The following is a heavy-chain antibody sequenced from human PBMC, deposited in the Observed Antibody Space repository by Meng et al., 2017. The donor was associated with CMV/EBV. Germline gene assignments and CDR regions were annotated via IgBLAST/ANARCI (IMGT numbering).Heavy chain of an antibody. J-gene: IGHJ6*02. CDR1: GGSFSGYY. CDR3: ARDQLTGMDV. Sequence: GSLRLSCAVYGGSFSGYYWSWIRQPPGKGLEWIGEINHSGSTNYNPSLKSRVTISVDTSKNQFSLKLSSVTAADTAVYYCARDQLTGMDVWGQGTTVTVSS. CDR2: INHSGST. V-gene: IGHV4-34*01. D-gene: IGHD2-2*01.